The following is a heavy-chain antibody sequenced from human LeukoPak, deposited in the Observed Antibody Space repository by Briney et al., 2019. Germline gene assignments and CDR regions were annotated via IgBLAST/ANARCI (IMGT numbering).Heavy chain of an antibody. CDR3: ARDVVITTTISKRMREHYYYYEGMDV. J-gene: IGHJ6*02. CDR1: GFTFSSNY. D-gene: IGHD2/OR15-2a*01. Sequence: GGSLRLSCAASGFTFSSNYMSWVRQAPGKGLEGVSVIYSGGSTYHSDSVKGRFTISRDNSKNTLYLQMNSLRAEDTAVYYCARDVVITTTISKRMREHYYYYEGMDVWGQGTTVTVSS. CDR2: IYSGGST. V-gene: IGHV3-66*01.